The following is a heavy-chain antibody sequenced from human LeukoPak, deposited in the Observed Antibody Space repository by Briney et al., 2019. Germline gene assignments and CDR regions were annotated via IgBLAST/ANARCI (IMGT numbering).Heavy chain of an antibody. CDR2: IYYGGST. CDR1: GGSISSSPYY. J-gene: IGHJ4*02. V-gene: IGHV4-39*01. Sequence: SEALSLTCTVSGGSISSSPYYWGWIRQPPGKGLEWIGNIYYGGSTYYNPSLKTRVTISVDTSKNQFSLKLSSVTAADTAVYYCARRGPSGRSLDYWGQGTLVTVSS. D-gene: IGHD3-10*01. CDR3: ARRGPSGRSLDY.